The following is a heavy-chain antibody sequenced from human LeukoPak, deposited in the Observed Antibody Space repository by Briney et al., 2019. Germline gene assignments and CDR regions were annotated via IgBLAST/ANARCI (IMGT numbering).Heavy chain of an antibody. Sequence: SGGSLRLSCAGSGFTFSTHSMNWVRQAPGKGLEWVSFTSSSSTTIYYADSVKGRFTISRDNAKNSLILQMDSLRAEDTAVYYCARSMISFGGAVDYWGQGALVTVSS. CDR2: TSSSSTTI. D-gene: IGHD3-16*01. CDR1: GFTFSTHS. CDR3: ARSMISFGGAVDY. J-gene: IGHJ4*02. V-gene: IGHV3-48*01.